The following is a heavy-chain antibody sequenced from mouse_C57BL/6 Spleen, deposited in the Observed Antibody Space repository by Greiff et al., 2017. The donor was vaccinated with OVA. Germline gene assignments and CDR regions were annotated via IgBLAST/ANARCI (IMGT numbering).Heavy chain of an antibody. CDR1: GFTFSSYT. Sequence: EVQVVESGGGLVKPGGSLKLSCAASGFTFSSYTMSWVRQTPEKRLEWVATISGGGGNTYYPDSVKGRFTISRDNAKNTLYLQMSSLRSEDTALYYCARHAPFITTVVPYFDYWGQGTTLTVSS. D-gene: IGHD1-1*01. J-gene: IGHJ2*01. V-gene: IGHV5-9*01. CDR2: ISGGGGNT. CDR3: ARHAPFITTVVPYFDY.